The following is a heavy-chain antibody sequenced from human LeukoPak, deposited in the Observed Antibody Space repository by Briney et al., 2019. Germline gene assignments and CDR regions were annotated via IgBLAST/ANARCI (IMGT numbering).Heavy chain of an antibody. V-gene: IGHV3-11*05. D-gene: IGHD3-22*01. CDR3: ARDRTGGDYYDSSGYSY. CDR1: GFTFSDYY. CDR2: ISSSSSYT. J-gene: IGHJ4*02. Sequence: GGSLRLSCAASGFTFSDYYMSWIRQAPGKGLEWVSYISSSSSYTNYADSVKGRFTISRDNAKNPLYLQMNSLRAEDTAVYYCARDRTGGDYYDSSGYSYWGQGTLVTVSS.